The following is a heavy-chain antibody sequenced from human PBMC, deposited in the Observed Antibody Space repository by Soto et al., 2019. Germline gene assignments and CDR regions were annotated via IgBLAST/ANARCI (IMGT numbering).Heavy chain of an antibody. CDR1: GGSISSGGYY. V-gene: IGHV4-31*03. CDR3: AIRNGSGSYYVDY. Sequence: QVQLQESGPGLVKPSQTLSLTCTVSGGSISSGGYYWSWIRQHPGKGLEWIGYIYYSGSTYYNPSLKSRVTESVDTSKNQFSLKLSSVTAADTAVYYCAIRNGSGSYYVDYWGQGTLVTVSS. J-gene: IGHJ4*02. D-gene: IGHD3-10*01. CDR2: IYYSGST.